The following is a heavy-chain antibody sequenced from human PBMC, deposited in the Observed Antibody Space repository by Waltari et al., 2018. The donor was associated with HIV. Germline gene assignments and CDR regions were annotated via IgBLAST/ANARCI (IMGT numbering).Heavy chain of an antibody. V-gene: IGHV3-30*02. J-gene: IGHJ4*02. CDR1: GVTFSRWG. D-gene: IGHD3-10*01. CDR2: KRYDASNT. CDR3: ARDQVVRGVPHF. Sequence: VALMASGGVVVQPGGSLRLSCAASGVTFSRWGRHGVGQGPGKGRGWVAFKRYDASNTYYTGTVKGRFTISRDNARDKLYLQMNSLRAEDTAVYYCARDQVVRGVPHFWGQGALVAVAS.